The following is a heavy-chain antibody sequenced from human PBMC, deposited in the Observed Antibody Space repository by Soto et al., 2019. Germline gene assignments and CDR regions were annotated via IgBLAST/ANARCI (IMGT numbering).Heavy chain of an antibody. CDR2: ISSSGSTI. D-gene: IGHD3-9*01. CDR1: GFTFSSYE. V-gene: IGHV3-48*03. CDR3: ARGWGVLRYFDWLDY. Sequence: HPGGSLRLSCAASGFTFSSYEMNWVRQAPGKGLEWVSYISSSGSTIYYADSVKGRFTISRDNAKNSLYLQMNSLRAEDTAVYYCARGWGVLRYFDWLDYWGQGTLVTVSS. J-gene: IGHJ4*02.